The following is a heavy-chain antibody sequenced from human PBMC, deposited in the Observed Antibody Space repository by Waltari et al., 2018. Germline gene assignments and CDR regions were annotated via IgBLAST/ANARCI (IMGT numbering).Heavy chain of an antibody. V-gene: IGHV4-61*02. J-gene: IGHJ4*02. Sequence: QVQLQESGPGLVKPSQTLSLTCTVSGGSISSGSYYWSWIRQPAGKGLEWIGRIYTSWSTNYNPSLKSRVTISVDTSKNQFSLKLSSVTAADTAVYYCARADGSGSSFDYWGQGTLVTVSS. CDR3: ARADGSGSSFDY. CDR2: IYTSWST. D-gene: IGHD3-10*01. CDR1: GGSISSGSYY.